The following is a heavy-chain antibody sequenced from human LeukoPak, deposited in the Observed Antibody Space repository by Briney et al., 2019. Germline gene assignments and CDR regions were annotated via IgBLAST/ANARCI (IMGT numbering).Heavy chain of an antibody. V-gene: IGHV3-48*04. Sequence: GGSLRLSCAASGFTFSRYSMNWVRQAPGKGLEWVSYISSSTGIIYYADSVKGRFTISRDNAKNSLYLQMNSLRAEDTAVYYCVRDINTAFDYWGQGTLVTVSS. J-gene: IGHJ4*02. CDR2: ISSSTGII. CDR1: GFTFSRYS. CDR3: VRDINTAFDY. D-gene: IGHD5-18*01.